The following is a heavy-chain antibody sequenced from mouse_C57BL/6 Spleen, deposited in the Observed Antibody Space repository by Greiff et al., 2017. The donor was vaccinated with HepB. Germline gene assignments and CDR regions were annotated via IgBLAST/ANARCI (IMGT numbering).Heavy chain of an antibody. D-gene: IGHD1-1*01. V-gene: IGHV14-4*01. Sequence: EVKLVESGAELVRPGASVKLSCTASGFNIKDDYMHWVKQRPEQGLEWIGWIDPENGDTEYASKFQGKATITADTSSNTAYLQLSSLTSEDTAVYYCTTGVVYFDYWGQGTTLTVSS. CDR3: TTGVVYFDY. CDR2: IDPENGDT. J-gene: IGHJ2*01. CDR1: GFNIKDDY.